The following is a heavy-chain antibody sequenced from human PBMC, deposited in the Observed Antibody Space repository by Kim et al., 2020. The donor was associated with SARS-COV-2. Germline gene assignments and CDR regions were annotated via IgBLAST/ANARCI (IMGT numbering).Heavy chain of an antibody. Sequence: GGSLRLSCAASGFTFSSYAMHWVRQAPGKGLEWVAVISYDGSNKYYADSVKGRFTISRDNSKNTLYLQMNSLRAEDTAVYYCARDRNYYDRHDAFDIWGQGTMVTVSS. CDR2: ISYDGSNK. D-gene: IGHD3-22*01. V-gene: IGHV3-30-3*01. J-gene: IGHJ3*02. CDR3: ARDRNYYDRHDAFDI. CDR1: GFTFSSYA.